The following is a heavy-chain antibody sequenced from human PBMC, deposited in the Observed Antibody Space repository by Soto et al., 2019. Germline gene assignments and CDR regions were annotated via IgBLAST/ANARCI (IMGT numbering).Heavy chain of an antibody. CDR3: ARDPSRGLWFGDGDYYYYGMDV. Sequence: GGSLRLSCAASGFTFSSYGMHWVRQAPGKGLEWVAVIWYDGSNKYYAASVKGRFTISRDNSKNTLYLQMNSLRADDTAVYYCARDPSRGLWFGDGDYYYYGMDVWGQGTTVTVSS. CDR2: IWYDGSNK. CDR1: GFTFSSYG. D-gene: IGHD3-10*01. J-gene: IGHJ6*02. V-gene: IGHV3-33*01.